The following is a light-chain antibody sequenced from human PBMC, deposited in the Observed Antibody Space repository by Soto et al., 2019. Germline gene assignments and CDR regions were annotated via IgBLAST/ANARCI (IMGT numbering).Light chain of an antibody. CDR1: QDISNY. J-gene: IGKJ2*01. CDR2: DAS. V-gene: IGKV1-33*01. Sequence: LPITEYPSSRSASVGDRVSIYCQASQDISNYLNWYQHKEGKAPKLLIYDASNLETGVPSRFSGSGSGTDFTLTISSLQPEDIATYYCQKDDILTQNFGPGTKVEIK. CDR3: QKDDILTQN.